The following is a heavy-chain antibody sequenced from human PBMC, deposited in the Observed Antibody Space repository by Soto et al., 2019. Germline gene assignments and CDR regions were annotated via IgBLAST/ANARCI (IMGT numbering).Heavy chain of an antibody. Sequence: EDRLEESGGALVQPGGTLRLSCAASGFTFSAYDMNWVRQAPGKGLEWIAYIGSSGGVIHYADSVKGRFTIARDNAKNSLFLQLSGLRVDDTAVYFCTRELGLTCTSASCAYNWFDVWCQGTLVTVSS. D-gene: IGHD2-2*01. CDR2: IGSSGGVI. CDR3: TRELGLTCTSASCAYNWFDV. V-gene: IGHV3-48*03. CDR1: GFTFSAYD. J-gene: IGHJ5*02.